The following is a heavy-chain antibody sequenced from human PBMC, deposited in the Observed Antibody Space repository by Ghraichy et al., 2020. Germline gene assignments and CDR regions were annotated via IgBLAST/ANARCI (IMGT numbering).Heavy chain of an antibody. J-gene: IGHJ4*02. D-gene: IGHD2-15*01. Sequence: SYISSSGSTLYYADSVKGRFTISSDNAKNSLYLQINSLRAEDTAVYYCARDEIAAIFYWGQVTLVSAS. V-gene: IGHV3-11*01. CDR3: ARDEIAAIFY. CDR2: ISSSGSTL.